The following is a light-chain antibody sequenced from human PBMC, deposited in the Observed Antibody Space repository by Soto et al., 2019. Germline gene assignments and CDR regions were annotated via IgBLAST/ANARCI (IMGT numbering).Light chain of an antibody. CDR3: QSYDSSLSGYV. CDR2: GNN. V-gene: IGLV1-40*01. Sequence: QPVLTQPPSVSGAPGQRVTISCTRSSSNIGAGYDVHWYQQLPGTAPKLLMYGNNNRPSGVPDRFSGSKSGTSASLAITGLQAEDEAEYYCQSYDSSLSGYVFGGGTKLTVL. CDR1: SSNIGAGYD. J-gene: IGLJ2*01.